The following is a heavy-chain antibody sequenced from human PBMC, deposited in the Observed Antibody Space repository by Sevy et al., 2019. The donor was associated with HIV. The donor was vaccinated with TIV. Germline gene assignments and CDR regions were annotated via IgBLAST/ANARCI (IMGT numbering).Heavy chain of an antibody. J-gene: IGHJ6*03. V-gene: IGHV3-53*01. D-gene: IGHD6-13*01. CDR2: IYSGGST. CDR1: GFTVSSNY. CDR3: ARKFAAAGTFYYYYMDV. Sequence: GGSLRLSCAASGFTVSSNYMSWVRQAPGKGLEWVSVIYSGGSTYYADAVKGRFTISRDNSKNTLYLQMNSLRAEDTAVYYCARKFAAAGTFYYYYMDVWGKGTTVTVSS.